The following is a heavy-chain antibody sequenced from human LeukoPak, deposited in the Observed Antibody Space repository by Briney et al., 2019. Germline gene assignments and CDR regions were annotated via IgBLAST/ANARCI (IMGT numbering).Heavy chain of an antibody. V-gene: IGHV3-30*18. J-gene: IGHJ4*02. CDR1: GFTFSSYG. CDR3: AKDYYYGSAHFDY. CDR2: IPYDGSNK. D-gene: IGHD3-10*01. Sequence: GGSLRLSWAAAGFTFSSYGMHWVRQPPGRGRGWVAVIPYDGSNKYYADSVKGRFTISRDNSKNTLYLQMNSLRAEDTAVYYCAKDYYYGSAHFDYWGQGTLVTVSS.